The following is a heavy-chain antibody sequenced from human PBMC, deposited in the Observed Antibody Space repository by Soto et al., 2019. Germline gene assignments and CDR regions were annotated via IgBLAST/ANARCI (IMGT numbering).Heavy chain of an antibody. CDR2: INPNSGGT. CDR1: GYTFTGYY. J-gene: IGHJ4*02. V-gene: IGHV1-2*02. CDR3: ATSYSSGWFPLDY. Sequence: QVQLVQSGAEVKKPGASVKVSCKASGYTFTGYYMHWVRQAPGQGLEWMGWINPNSGGTNYAQKFQGRVTMTRDTSISTAYMELSRLRYDDTAVSYCATSYSSGWFPLDYWGQGTLVTVSS. D-gene: IGHD6-19*01.